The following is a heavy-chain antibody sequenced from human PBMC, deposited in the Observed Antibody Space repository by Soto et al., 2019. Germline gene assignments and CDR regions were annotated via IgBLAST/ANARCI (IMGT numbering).Heavy chain of an antibody. Sequence: ASVKVSCKASGYTFTGYYMHWVRQAPGQGLEWMGWINPNSGGTNYAQKFQGRVTMTRDTSISTAYMELSRLGSDDTAVYYCAGRPGRGGSYYYYYGMDVWGQGTTVTVSS. CDR2: INPNSGGT. J-gene: IGHJ6*02. D-gene: IGHD1-26*01. CDR3: AGRPGRGGSYYYYYGMDV. CDR1: GYTFTGYY. V-gene: IGHV1-2*02.